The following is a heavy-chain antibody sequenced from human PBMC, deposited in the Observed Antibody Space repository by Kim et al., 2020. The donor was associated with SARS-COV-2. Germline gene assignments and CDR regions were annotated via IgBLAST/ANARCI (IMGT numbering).Heavy chain of an antibody. CDR1: GFTFSSYA. D-gene: IGHD3-10*01. J-gene: IGHJ4*02. Sequence: GGSLRLSCAASGFTFSSYAMSWVRQAPGKGLEWVSAISGSGGSTYYADSVKGRFTISRDNSKNTLYLQMNSLRAEDTAVYYCAKDKGVITMVRGDNFDYWGQGTLVTVSS. CDR3: AKDKGVITMVRGDNFDY. CDR2: ISGSGGST. V-gene: IGHV3-23*01.